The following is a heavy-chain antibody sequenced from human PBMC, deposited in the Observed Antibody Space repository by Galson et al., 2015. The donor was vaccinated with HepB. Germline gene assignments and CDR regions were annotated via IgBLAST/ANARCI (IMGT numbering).Heavy chain of an antibody. CDR2: IWHDGSNQ. CDR1: GFIFSSHG. J-gene: IGHJ4*02. D-gene: IGHD5-18*01. Sequence: SLRLSCAASGFIFSSHGIHWVRQAPGKGLEWVAMIWHDGSNQLYADSVKGRFTISRDNSKNTLYLQMNSLRAEDTAVYYCVRESLMAMVTFDLWGRGTLVTVSS. V-gene: IGHV3-33*01. CDR3: VRESLMAMVTFDL.